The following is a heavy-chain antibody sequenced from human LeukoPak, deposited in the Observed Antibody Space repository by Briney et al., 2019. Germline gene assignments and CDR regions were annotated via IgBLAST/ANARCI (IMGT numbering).Heavy chain of an antibody. CDR3: ARDGYSSSWNWFDP. J-gene: IGHJ5*02. CDR1: GFTFSSYS. CDR2: ISSSSSTI. D-gene: IGHD6-13*01. Sequence: SGGSLRLSCAASGFTFSSYSMNWVRQAPGKGLEWVSYISSSSSTIYYADSVKGRFTISRDNAKNSLYLQMNSLRAEDTAVYYCARDGYSSSWNWFDPWGQGTLVTVSS. V-gene: IGHV3-48*01.